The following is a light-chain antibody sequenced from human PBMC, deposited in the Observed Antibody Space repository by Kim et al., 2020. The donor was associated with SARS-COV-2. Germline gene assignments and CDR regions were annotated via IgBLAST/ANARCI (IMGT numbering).Light chain of an antibody. CDR3: HHRSDWPLT. CDR2: DAS. Sequence: EIVLTQSPATLSLSPGERATLSCRASQSVTTYLAWYQQRPGQAPRLLIYDASNRASGITAGFSGSGYGTDFTLTISSLEPEDFAVYYCHHRSDWPLTFGGGTKVDIK. CDR1: QSVTTY. V-gene: IGKV3-11*01. J-gene: IGKJ4*01.